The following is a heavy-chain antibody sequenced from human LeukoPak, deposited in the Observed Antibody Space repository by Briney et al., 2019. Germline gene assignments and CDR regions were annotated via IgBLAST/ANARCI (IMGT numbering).Heavy chain of an antibody. Sequence: GGFLRLSCAASGFTFSSYAMHWVRQAPGKGLEWVAVISYDGSNTYYADSVKGRFTISRDNSKNTLYLQMNSLRAEDTAVYYCARAERGGYSGYDYGMDLWGKGTTVTVSS. V-gene: IGHV3-30*04. D-gene: IGHD5-12*01. CDR3: ARAERGGYSGYDYGMDL. CDR1: GFTFSSYA. J-gene: IGHJ6*04. CDR2: ISYDGSNT.